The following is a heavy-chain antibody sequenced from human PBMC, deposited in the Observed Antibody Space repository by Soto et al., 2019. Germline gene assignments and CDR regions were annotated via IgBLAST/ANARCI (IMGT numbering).Heavy chain of an antibody. Sequence: GGSLRLSFAASGFTFSSYAMHWVRQAPGKGLEWVAVISYDGSNKYYADSVKGRFTISRENSKKKMYLKMNRLRAEDTAVYYCARAIGYCSSTSCYYYYYGMDXWGQGTTVTVS. D-gene: IGHD2-2*01. CDR1: GFTFSSYA. J-gene: IGHJ6*02. CDR3: ARAIGYCSSTSCYYYYYGMDX. V-gene: IGHV3-30-3*01. CDR2: ISYDGSNK.